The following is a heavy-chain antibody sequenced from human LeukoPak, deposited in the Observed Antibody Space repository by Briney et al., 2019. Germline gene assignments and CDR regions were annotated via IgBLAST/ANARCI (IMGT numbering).Heavy chain of an antibody. CDR2: IYYSGST. Sequence: SGTLSLTCTVSGGSISSYYWSWIRQPPGKGLEWIGYIYYSGSTNYNPFLKSRVTISVDTSKNQFSLKLSPVTAADTAFYYCARVLQDVFDIWGQGTMVTVSS. V-gene: IGHV4-59*01. J-gene: IGHJ3*02. D-gene: IGHD2/OR15-2a*01. CDR3: ARVLQDVFDI. CDR1: GGSISSYY.